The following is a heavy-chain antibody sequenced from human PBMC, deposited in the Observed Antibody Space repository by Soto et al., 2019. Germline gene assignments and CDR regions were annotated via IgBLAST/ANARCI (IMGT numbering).Heavy chain of an antibody. J-gene: IGHJ4*02. V-gene: IGHV4-30-2*01. D-gene: IGHD1-26*01. CDR3: ARGGGSDSFDY. Sequence: SETLSLTCTVSGASITYGGYSWSWIRQTPGKGLEWIGYINHLETTFYNPSFESRLTLSIDRAKDQFSLNLNSMSAADRAVYFCARGGGSDSFDYWGQGILVTAPQ. CDR1: GASITYGGYS. CDR2: INHLETT.